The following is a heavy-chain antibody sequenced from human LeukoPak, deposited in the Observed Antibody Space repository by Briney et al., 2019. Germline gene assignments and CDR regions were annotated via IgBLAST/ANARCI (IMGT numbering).Heavy chain of an antibody. Sequence: GDSLKISCKVSGYIFSNYWIVWVRQMPGKGLEWTGNIYPGDSETRYSPSFQGQVTISVDKSISTAYLQWSSLKASDTAMYYCARRGDGYSLDSWGRGTLVTVSS. CDR2: IYPGDSET. J-gene: IGHJ4*02. V-gene: IGHV5-51*01. D-gene: IGHD5-24*01. CDR3: ARRGDGYSLDS. CDR1: GYIFSNYW.